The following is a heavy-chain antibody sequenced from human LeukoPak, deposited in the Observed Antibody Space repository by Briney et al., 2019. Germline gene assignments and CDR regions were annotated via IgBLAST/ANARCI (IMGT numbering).Heavy chain of an antibody. J-gene: IGHJ5*02. CDR2: ISGSGGST. D-gene: IGHD3-22*01. V-gene: IGHV3-23*01. CDR1: GFTFSNNR. CDR3: AKGQTQDYYDSSGYYGNLNWFDP. Sequence: GGSLRLSCAASGFTFSNNRMSWVRQAPGRGLEWVSAISGSGGSTYYADSVKGRFTISRDNSKNTLYLQMNSLRAEDTAVYYCAKGQTQDYYDSSGYYGNLNWFDPWGQGTLVTVSS.